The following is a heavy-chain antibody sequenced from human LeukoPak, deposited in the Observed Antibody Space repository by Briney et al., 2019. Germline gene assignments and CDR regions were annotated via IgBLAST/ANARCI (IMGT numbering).Heavy chain of an antibody. D-gene: IGHD3-22*01. CDR3: ARAPTYYYDSSGYKFDY. V-gene: IGHV1-46*01. Sequence: GASVKVSCKASGYTFTSYYMHWVRQAPGQGLEWMGIINPSGGSTSYAQKFQGRVTMTRDTSTSTVYMELSSLRSEDTAVYYCARAPTYYYDSSGYKFDYWGQGTLVTVSS. J-gene: IGHJ4*02. CDR1: GYTFTSYY. CDR2: INPSGGST.